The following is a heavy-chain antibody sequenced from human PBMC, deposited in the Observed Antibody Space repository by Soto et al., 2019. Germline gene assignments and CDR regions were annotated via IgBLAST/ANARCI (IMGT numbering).Heavy chain of an antibody. CDR3: GKVLVGATGHTDSDS. Sequence: SETLSLTCTVSGGSIYRSGYYWGWIRQPPGRGLEWIGNIDYNGVTYSNPSLKSRVTISRDTSKNQFSLKLTSVTAADTALYYCGKVLVGATGHTDSDSWGPGTLVTV. CDR1: GGSIYRSGYY. D-gene: IGHD2-15*01. V-gene: IGHV4-39*01. J-gene: IGHJ4*02. CDR2: IDYNGVT.